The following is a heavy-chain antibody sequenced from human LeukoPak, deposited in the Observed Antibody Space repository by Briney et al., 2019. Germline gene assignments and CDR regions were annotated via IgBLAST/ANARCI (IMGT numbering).Heavy chain of an antibody. J-gene: IGHJ4*02. Sequence: GGSLRLSCAASGFTFSDHYMSWIRQAPGEGLEWVSYINNRGYSTYYEDFLKGRFTICRNNAKNSLYLEMQSLRAEDTAVYYCARNKRRFDQWGQGTVVTVSS. D-gene: IGHD1/OR15-1a*01. CDR2: INNRGYST. CDR1: GFTFSDHY. CDR3: ARNKRRFDQ. V-gene: IGHV3-11*01.